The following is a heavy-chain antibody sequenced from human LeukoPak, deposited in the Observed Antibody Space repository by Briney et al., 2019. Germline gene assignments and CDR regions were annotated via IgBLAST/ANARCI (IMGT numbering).Heavy chain of an antibody. V-gene: IGHV4-31*03. CDR3: AREVVVTATRGFDY. J-gene: IGHJ4*02. D-gene: IGHD2-21*02. CDR1: GGSISSGGYY. CDR2: IYYSGST. Sequence: SQTLSLTCTVSGGSISSGGYYWSWIRQHPGKGLEWIGYIYYSGSTYYNPSLKSRVTISVDTSKNQFSLKLSSVTAADTAVYYCAREVVVTATRGFDYWGQGTLVTVSS.